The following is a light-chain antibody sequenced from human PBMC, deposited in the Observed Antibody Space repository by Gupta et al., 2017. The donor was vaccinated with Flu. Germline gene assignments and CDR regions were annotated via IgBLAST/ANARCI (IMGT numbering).Light chain of an antibody. CDR2: AAS. Sequence: DIQLTQSPSFLSASVGDRVTITCRASQGISSYLAWYQQKPGKAPKLLIYAASTLQSGVPSRFSGSGSGTEFTLTISSLQPEDFATYYCQRLNSYPPGFGPGTKVDIK. V-gene: IGKV1-9*01. J-gene: IGKJ3*01. CDR1: QGISSY. CDR3: QRLNSYPPG.